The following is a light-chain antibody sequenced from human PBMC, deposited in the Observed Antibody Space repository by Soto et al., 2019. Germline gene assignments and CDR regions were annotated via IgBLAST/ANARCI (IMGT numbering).Light chain of an antibody. V-gene: IGKV3-15*01. Sequence: EIVMTQSPATLSVSPGERATLSCRASQSVSSNLAWYQQKPGQAPTLLIYAASARATGIPVRFSGSRSGTDFTLTISRLEPEDFAVYYCQQYGSSRTFGQGTKVEIK. CDR1: QSVSSN. CDR3: QQYGSSRT. CDR2: AAS. J-gene: IGKJ1*01.